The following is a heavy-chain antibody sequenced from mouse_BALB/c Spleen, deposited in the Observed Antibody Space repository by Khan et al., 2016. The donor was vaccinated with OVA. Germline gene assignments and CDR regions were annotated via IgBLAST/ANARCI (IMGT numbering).Heavy chain of an antibody. Sequence: EVQLVESGPGLVKPSQSLSLTCTVTGYSITSDYAWNWIRQFPGNKLEWMGSITYSGRTNYNPALQSRIPITRATSKNQCVVQLNSVTTDDTATYYCARDGSRYNYAMDYWGQGTSVTVSS. CDR2: ITYSGRT. CDR1: GYSITSDYA. CDR3: ARDGSRYNYAMDY. J-gene: IGHJ4*01. V-gene: IGHV3-2*02. D-gene: IGHD2-3*01.